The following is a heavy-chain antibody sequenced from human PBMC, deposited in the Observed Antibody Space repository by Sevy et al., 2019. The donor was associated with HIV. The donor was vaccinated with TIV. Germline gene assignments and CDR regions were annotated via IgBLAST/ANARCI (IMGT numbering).Heavy chain of an antibody. CDR1: GVSISSSSYD. Sequence: SETLSLTCTVSGVSISSSSYDWGWIRQPPGKELEWIARNFFSGSTYYNPSLKSRVTISVDTSKNQYSLKLNSVTAADTALYYCARQGGLVDRAFDYWGQGTLVTVSS. V-gene: IGHV4-39*01. CDR2: NFFSGST. D-gene: IGHD3-10*01. J-gene: IGHJ4*02. CDR3: ARQGGLVDRAFDY.